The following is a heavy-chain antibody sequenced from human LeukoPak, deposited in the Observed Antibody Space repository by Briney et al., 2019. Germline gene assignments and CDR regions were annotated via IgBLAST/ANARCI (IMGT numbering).Heavy chain of an antibody. V-gene: IGHV3-7*01. CDR2: ISQDGTET. D-gene: IGHD7-27*01. CDR1: GFTFNSFF. Sequence: GGSLRLSCAASGFTFNSFFLNWVRLTPGRALEWLACISQDGTETFYMASVRGLFTFCRDNTKNSLFLQMDSLGAEATAVYFCVRDLGHSRNCFEYWGQGALVTVSS. J-gene: IGHJ4*02. CDR3: VRDLGHSRNCFEY.